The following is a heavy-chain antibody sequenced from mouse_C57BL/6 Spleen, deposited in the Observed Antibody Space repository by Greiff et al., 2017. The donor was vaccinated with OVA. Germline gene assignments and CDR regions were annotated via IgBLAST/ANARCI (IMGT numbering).Heavy chain of an antibody. CDR3: ARSSAAMDY. V-gene: IGHV1-42*01. J-gene: IGHJ4*01. CDR1: GYSFTGYY. D-gene: IGHD1-1*01. CDR2: INPSTGGT. Sequence: VQLQQSGPELVKPGASVKLSCKASGYSFTGYYMNWVKQSPEKSLEWIGEINPSTGGTTYNQKFKAKATLTVDKSSSTAYMQLKSLTSEDSAVYYCARSSAAMDYWGQGTSVTVSS.